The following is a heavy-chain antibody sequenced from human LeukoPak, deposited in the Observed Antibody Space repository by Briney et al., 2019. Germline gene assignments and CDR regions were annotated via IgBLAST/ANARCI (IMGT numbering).Heavy chain of an antibody. CDR3: ANHYGSGGYPSFDY. D-gene: IGHD3-10*01. Sequence: GGSLRLSCAASGFTFSSYAMSWVRQAPGKGLEWVSAISGSGGSTYYADSVKGRFTISRDNSKNTLYLQMNSLRAEDTAVYYCANHYGSGGYPSFDYWGQGTLVTVSS. CDR2: ISGSGGST. V-gene: IGHV3-23*01. J-gene: IGHJ4*02. CDR1: GFTFSSYA.